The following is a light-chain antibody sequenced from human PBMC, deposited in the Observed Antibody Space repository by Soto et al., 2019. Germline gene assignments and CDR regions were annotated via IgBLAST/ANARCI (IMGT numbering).Light chain of an antibody. V-gene: IGKV3-20*01. CDR1: QSVSSSY. Sequence: EIVLTQSPVTLSVSPVERATLSCRASQSVSSSYLAWHQQKPGQAPRLLIYGASSRATGIPDRFSGSGSGTDFTLTISRLEPEDFAVYYCQQYGSSPLTFGGGTKVDIK. CDR3: QQYGSSPLT. CDR2: GAS. J-gene: IGKJ4*01.